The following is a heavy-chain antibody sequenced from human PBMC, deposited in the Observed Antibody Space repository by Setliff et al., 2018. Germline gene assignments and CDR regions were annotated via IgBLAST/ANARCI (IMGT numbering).Heavy chain of an antibody. CDR2: IYHDGND. V-gene: IGHV4-4*02. D-gene: IGHD7-27*01. CDR3: VRGGNWAYDY. J-gene: IGHJ4*02. Sequence: SETLSLTCTVSGASINSLSWWSWVRQPPGKGLEWIGEIYHDGNDKYTPSVHYSPSLKSRVTISVDTSKNQFSLKLSSVTAADTAVYYCVRGGNWAYDYWGQGTLVTVSS. CDR1: GASINSLSW.